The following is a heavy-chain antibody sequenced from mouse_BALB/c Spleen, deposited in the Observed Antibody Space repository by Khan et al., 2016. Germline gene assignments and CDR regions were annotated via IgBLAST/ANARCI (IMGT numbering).Heavy chain of an antibody. CDR3: ARTGDYPYYAMNY. CDR1: EYTFTNYG. J-gene: IGHJ4*01. D-gene: IGHD2-13*01. V-gene: IGHV9-3*02. Sequence: QIQLVQSGPELKKPGETVKISCKASEYTFTNYGMNWVKQAPGKGLKWMGWINTNTEEPTYAEEFKGRFAFSFEASASTAYLQINNLKNEDSAIYVCARTGDYPYYAMNYWGQGTSVTVSS. CDR2: INTNTEEP.